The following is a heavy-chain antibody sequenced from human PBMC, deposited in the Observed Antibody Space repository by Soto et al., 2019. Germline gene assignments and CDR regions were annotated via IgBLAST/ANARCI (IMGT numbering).Heavy chain of an antibody. CDR1: GFTFSSYA. Sequence: EVQLVESGGGLVQPGGSLRLSCAASGFTFSSYAMHWVRQAPGKGLEYVSAISSNGGSTYYANSVKGRFTISRDNSKNTLYLQMGSLRAEDMAVYYCARVMAHLGYYGMDVWGQGTTVTVSS. V-gene: IGHV3-64*01. D-gene: IGHD3-16*01. CDR2: ISSNGGST. CDR3: ARVMAHLGYYGMDV. J-gene: IGHJ6*02.